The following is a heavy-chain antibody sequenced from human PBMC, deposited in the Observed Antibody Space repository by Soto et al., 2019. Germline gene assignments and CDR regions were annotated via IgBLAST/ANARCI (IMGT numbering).Heavy chain of an antibody. J-gene: IGHJ6*02. CDR3: ARPGFGPLHGLVDV. Sequence: QVQLQESGPGLVKPSETLSLTSTVSGGSITNYYCSWFRQPPGQGLEWIGYINYDGYSAYNLSLKRRVTLPMNASTTPFSLMLESVTATDTAVYYCARPGFGPLHGLVDVWGPGTTVIVSS. D-gene: IGHD3-10*01. V-gene: IGHV4-59*08. CDR2: INYDGYS. CDR1: GGSITNYY.